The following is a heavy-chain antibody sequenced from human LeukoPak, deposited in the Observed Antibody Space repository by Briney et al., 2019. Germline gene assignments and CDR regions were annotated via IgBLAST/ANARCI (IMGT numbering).Heavy chain of an antibody. CDR3: ARSSWDILTGYSAFDP. CDR2: IYYSGST. Sequence: SQTLSLTCTVSGGSISSGGYYWSWIRQHPGKGLEWIGYIYYSGSTYYNPSLKSRVTISVDTFKNQFSLKLSSVPAADTAVYYCARSSWDILTGYSAFDPWGQGTLVTVSS. CDR1: GGSISSGGYY. J-gene: IGHJ5*02. V-gene: IGHV4-31*03. D-gene: IGHD3-9*01.